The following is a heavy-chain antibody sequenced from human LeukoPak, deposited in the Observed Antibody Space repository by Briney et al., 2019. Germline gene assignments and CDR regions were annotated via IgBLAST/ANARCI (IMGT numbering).Heavy chain of an antibody. CDR1: GFTFSSYA. Sequence: GGSLRLSCAASGFTFSSYAMSWVRQAPGKGLEWVSAISGSGGSTYYADSVKGRFTISRDNSKNTLYLQMNSLRAEDTAVYYCASRDPGYCSSTSCYGLPDYWGQGTLVTVSS. V-gene: IGHV3-23*01. CDR3: ASRDPGYCSSTSCYGLPDY. J-gene: IGHJ4*02. D-gene: IGHD2-2*01. CDR2: ISGSGGST.